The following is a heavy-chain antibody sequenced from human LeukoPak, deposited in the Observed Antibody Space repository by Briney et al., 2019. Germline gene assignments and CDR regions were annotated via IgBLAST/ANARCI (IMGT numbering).Heavy chain of an antibody. D-gene: IGHD2-21*02. CDR1: GDXVNSGGYY. J-gene: IGHJ3*02. Sequence: SETLSLTCTVSGDXVNSGGYYWTWIRHYPGKGLEWIGHISNSGTTSYNPSLRSRVSISVDTSYNHFSLTLTSVTAADTAVYYCARDVVVTSSPDAFDIWGQGTMVVVSS. CDR2: ISNSGTT. V-gene: IGHV4-31*03. CDR3: ARDVVVTSSPDAFDI.